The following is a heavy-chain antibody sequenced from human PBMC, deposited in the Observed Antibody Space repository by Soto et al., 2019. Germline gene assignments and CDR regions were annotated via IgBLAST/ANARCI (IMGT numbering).Heavy chain of an antibody. D-gene: IGHD2-15*01. Sequence: QVQLVESGGGVVQPGGSLRLSCTTSGFTFNTYGMHWVRQAPGKGLEWVAIIWYDGSNKYYADSVKGRFTISRDNSKNTLYLQMNSLRAEDTALYYCVRADCTGGYCYSWPCNCGVDVWGQGTTVTVSS. CDR2: IWYDGSNK. J-gene: IGHJ6*02. CDR1: GFTFNTYG. CDR3: VRADCTGGYCYSWPCNCGVDV. V-gene: IGHV3-33*08.